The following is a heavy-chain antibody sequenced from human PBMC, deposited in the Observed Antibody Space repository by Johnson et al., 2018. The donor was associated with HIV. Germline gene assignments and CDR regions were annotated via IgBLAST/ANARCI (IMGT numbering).Heavy chain of an antibody. V-gene: IGHV3-20*04. D-gene: IGHD1-26*01. CDR1: GFTFDDYG. Sequence: MLLVESGGGVVRPGGSLRLSCAASGFTFDDYGMSWVRQAPGKGLEWVSGINWNGGSTGYADSVKGRFTISRDNSKNTLYLQMNSLRAEDTAVYYCAKDSRRWGAFSDAFDIWGQGTMVTVSS. J-gene: IGHJ3*02. CDR2: INWNGGST. CDR3: AKDSRRWGAFSDAFDI.